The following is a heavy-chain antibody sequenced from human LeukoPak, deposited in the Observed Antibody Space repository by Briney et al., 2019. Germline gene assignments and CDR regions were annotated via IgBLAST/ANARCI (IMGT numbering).Heavy chain of an antibody. CDR2: IYYSGST. D-gene: IGHD2-2*01. Sequence: PSETLSLTCTVPGGSLSSYYWSWIRQPPGKGLEWIGYIYYSGSTNYNPSLKSRVTISVDTSKNQFSLKLTSVIAADTAVYYCARGRAQLPYFDYWGQGTLVTVSS. CDR3: ARGRAQLPYFDY. J-gene: IGHJ4*02. CDR1: GGSLSSYY. V-gene: IGHV4-59*01.